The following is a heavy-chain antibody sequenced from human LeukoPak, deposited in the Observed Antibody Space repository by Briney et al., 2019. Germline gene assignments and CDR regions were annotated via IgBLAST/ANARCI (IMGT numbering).Heavy chain of an antibody. V-gene: IGHV4-4*02. CDR3: ANHYGSGSYYIYDY. CDR1: GGSISSSNW. Sequence: PSGTLSLTCAVSGGSISSSNWGSGVRQPPGKGLEGLGEIYHSGSPNYNPSLKSRVTISVDKSKNQFSLKLSSVTAADTAVYYCANHYGSGSYYIYDYWGQGTLVTVSS. CDR2: IYHSGSP. D-gene: IGHD3-10*01. J-gene: IGHJ4*02.